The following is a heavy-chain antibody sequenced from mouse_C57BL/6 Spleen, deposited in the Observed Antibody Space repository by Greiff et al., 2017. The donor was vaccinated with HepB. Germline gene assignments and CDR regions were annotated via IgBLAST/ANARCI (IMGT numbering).Heavy chain of an antibody. Sequence: EVQLQQSGPELVKPGASVKISCKASGYSFTGYYMNWVKQSPEKSLEWIGEINPSTGGTTYNQKFKAKATLTVDKSSSTAYMQLKSLTSEDSAVYYCARDLIITVPGYFDVWGTGTTVTVSS. J-gene: IGHJ1*03. CDR1: GYSFTGYY. CDR3: ARDLIITVPGYFDV. V-gene: IGHV1-42*01. D-gene: IGHD1-1*01. CDR2: INPSTGGT.